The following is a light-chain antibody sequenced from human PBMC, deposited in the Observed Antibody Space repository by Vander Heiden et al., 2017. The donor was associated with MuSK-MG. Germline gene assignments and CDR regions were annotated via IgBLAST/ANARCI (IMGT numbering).Light chain of an antibody. CDR1: QDIKNY. V-gene: IGKV1-33*01. CDR2: DAS. J-gene: IGKJ2*01. Sequence: DTQMTQSPSSLSASVGDRVTITCQASQDIKNYLSWYQQKPGKAPKLLIYDASTLEAGVPSRFSGSGSGTDFTFTISSLQPDDIAVYHCQQYAVLPYTFGQGTKLEIK. CDR3: QQYAVLPYT.